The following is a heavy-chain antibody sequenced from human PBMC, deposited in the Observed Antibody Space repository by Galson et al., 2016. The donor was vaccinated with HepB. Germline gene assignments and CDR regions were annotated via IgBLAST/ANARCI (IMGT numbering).Heavy chain of an antibody. D-gene: IGHD6-19*01. CDR3: ARGYTSGWYWFDL. CDR1: GGTFSIYA. J-gene: IGHJ5*02. V-gene: IGHV1-69*06. CDR2: IIPIFGTA. Sequence: SCKASGGTFSIYAISWVRQAPGQGLEWMGGIIPIFGTANYAQKFQGRVTITADKSTSTAYMELTSLRSEDTAVYYCARGYTSGWYWFDLWGQGTLVTVSS.